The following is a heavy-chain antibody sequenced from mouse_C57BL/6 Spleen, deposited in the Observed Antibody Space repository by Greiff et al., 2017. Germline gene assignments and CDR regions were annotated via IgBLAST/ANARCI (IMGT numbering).Heavy chain of an antibody. CDR1: GYTFTSYW. D-gene: IGHD2-4*01. CDR3: ARGSYDYEGLYAMGC. J-gene: IGHJ4*01. Sequence: QVQLQQPGAELVKPGASVKMSCKASGYTFTSYWITWVKQRPGQGLEWIGDIYPGSGSTNYNEKFKSKATLTVDTSSSTAYMQLSSLTSEDSAVYYCARGSYDYEGLYAMGCWGQGTSVTAS. CDR2: IYPGSGST. V-gene: IGHV1-55*01.